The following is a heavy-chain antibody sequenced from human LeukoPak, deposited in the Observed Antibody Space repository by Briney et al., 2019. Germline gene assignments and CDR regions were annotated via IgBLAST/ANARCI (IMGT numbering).Heavy chain of an antibody. D-gene: IGHD6-13*01. V-gene: IGHV5-51*01. J-gene: IGHJ5*02. CDR2: IYPGDSDT. Sequence: LGESLKISCKGSGYSFTSYWIGWVRQMPGKGLEWMGIIYPGDSDTRYSPSFQGQVTISADKSISTAYLQWSSLKASDTAMYYCARHMISKGSSWFGWFDPWGQGTLVTVSS. CDR3: ARHMISKGSSWFGWFDP. CDR1: GYSFTSYW.